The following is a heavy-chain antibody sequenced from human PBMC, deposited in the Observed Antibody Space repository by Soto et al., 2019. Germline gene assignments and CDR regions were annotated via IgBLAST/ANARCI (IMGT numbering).Heavy chain of an antibody. D-gene: IGHD1-26*01. CDR1: GFTFSDHY. Sequence: EVQLVESGGGLVQPGGSLRLSCAASGFTFSDHYMDWVRQAPGKGLEWVARSRNRVNSHTTEYAASVKGRFTISRDESKSSLYLQMNILKIEDTAVYYCTRGLLGGAPSSTFHGMDVWGQGTTVTGSS. CDR3: TRGLLGGAPSSTFHGMDV. J-gene: IGHJ6*01. CDR2: SRNRVNSHTT. V-gene: IGHV3-72*01.